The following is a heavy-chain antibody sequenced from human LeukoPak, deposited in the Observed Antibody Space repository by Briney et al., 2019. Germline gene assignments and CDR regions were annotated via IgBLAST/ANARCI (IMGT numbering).Heavy chain of an antibody. CDR2: IKEDAGEI. CDR3: ARSGYCSGGSCYYAFDI. D-gene: IGHD2-15*01. J-gene: IGHJ3*02. CDR1: GFTFSSYW. V-gene: IGHV3-7*01. Sequence: GGSLRLSCVVSGFTFSSYWMSWVRQAPGKGLEWVANIKEDAGEIYYVDSVKGRFTISRDNAKNSLYLQMNSLRAEDTAVYYCARSGYCSGGSCYYAFDIWGQGTMVTVSS.